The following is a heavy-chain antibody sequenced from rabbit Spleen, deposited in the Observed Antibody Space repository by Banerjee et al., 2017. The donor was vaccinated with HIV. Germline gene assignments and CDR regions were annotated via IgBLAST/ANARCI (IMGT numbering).Heavy chain of an antibody. CDR3: ARDAAGREDFNL. V-gene: IGHV1S45*01. D-gene: IGHD4-2*01. J-gene: IGHJ4*01. CDR1: GLDFSSRYW. CDR2: IDVAKYGTT. Sequence: QEQLKESGGDLVKPGASLTLTCTASGLDFSSRYWICWVRQAPGKGLGWIACIDVAKYGTTYYANWAKGRFTISKTSSTSVTLQLNSLTAADTATYFCARDAAGREDFNLWGPGTLVTVS.